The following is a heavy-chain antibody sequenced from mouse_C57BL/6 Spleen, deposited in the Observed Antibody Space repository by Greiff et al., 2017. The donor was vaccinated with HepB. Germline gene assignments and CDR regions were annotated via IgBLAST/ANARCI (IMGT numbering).Heavy chain of an antibody. V-gene: IGHV14-4*01. D-gene: IGHD4-1*01. CDR2: IDPENGDT. CDR1: GFNIKDDY. Sequence: VQLKQSGAELVRPGASVKLSCTASGFNIKDDYMHWVKQRPEQGLEWIGWIDPENGDTEYASKFQGKATITADTSSNAAYLQLSSLTSEETAVYYCTSWDEGDYWGQSTTLTVSS. J-gene: IGHJ2*01. CDR3: TSWDEGDY.